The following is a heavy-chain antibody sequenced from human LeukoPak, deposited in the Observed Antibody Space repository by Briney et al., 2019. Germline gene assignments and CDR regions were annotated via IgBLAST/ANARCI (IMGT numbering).Heavy chain of an antibody. Sequence: SETLSLTCTVSGGSISRSTYYWDWIRQPAGKGLEWIGRIYTSESANYNPSLKSRVTISVDTSRNQFSLKLSSVTAADTAVYYCARGLWFGDENPPYFDYWGQGILVTVSS. CDR2: IYTSESA. J-gene: IGHJ4*02. D-gene: IGHD3-10*01. CDR1: GGSISRSTYY. CDR3: ARGLWFGDENPPYFDY. V-gene: IGHV4-61*02.